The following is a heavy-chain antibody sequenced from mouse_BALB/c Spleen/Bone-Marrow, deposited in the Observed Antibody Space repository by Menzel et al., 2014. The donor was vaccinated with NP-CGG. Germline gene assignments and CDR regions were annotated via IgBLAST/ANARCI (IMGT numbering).Heavy chain of an antibody. Sequence: VQLQQSAAELARPGASVKMSCKASGYIFTTFTMHWVKQRPGQGLEWIGYINPSSGYTEYNQKFRDKTTLTADKSSSTAYMQLSSLTSEDSAVYYCAKINYEYYAMDYWGQGTSVTVSS. V-gene: IGHV1-4*02. CDR1: GYIFTTFT. CDR3: AKINYEYYAMDY. J-gene: IGHJ4*01. D-gene: IGHD2-1*01. CDR2: INPSSGYT.